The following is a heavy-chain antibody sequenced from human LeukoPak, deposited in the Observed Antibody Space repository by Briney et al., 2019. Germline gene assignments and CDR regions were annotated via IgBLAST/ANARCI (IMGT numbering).Heavy chain of an antibody. CDR1: GFTVSSNY. CDR2: IYSGGST. D-gene: IGHD3-10*01. J-gene: IGHJ6*03. Sequence: GGSLRLSCAASGFTVSSNYMSWVRQAPGKGLEWVSIIYSGGSTYYADSVKGRFTISRDNSKNTLYLQMNSLRAEDTAVYYCARVGSGSVYYMDVWGKGTTVTVSS. CDR3: ARVGSGSVYYMDV. V-gene: IGHV3-53*01.